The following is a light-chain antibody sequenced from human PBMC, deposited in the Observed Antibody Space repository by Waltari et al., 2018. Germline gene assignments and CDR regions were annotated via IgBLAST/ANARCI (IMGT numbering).Light chain of an antibody. CDR1: SLRRYS. CDR3: HSRDTSSTRF. CDR2: GQN. Sequence: SSDLTQDPAVSVALGQTVRITCQGDSLRRYSASWYQQRPGQAPILVLYGQNDRPSGIPDRFSGSTSGNTASLTITGAHAEDEADYYCHSRDTSSTRFFGGGTRLTV. V-gene: IGLV3-19*01. J-gene: IGLJ2*01.